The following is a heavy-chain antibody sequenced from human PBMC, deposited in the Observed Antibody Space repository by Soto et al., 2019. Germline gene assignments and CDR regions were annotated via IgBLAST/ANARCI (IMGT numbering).Heavy chain of an antibody. Sequence: SETLSLTCTVSGGSISSYYWSWIRQPPGKGLEWIGYIYYSGSPNYNPSLKSRVTIAVDTSKNQFSLKLSSVTAADTAVYYCARVAGKYYGSETFDYWGQGTLVTVSS. J-gene: IGHJ4*02. D-gene: IGHD3-10*01. CDR3: ARVAGKYYGSETFDY. CDR1: GGSISSYY. CDR2: IYYSGSP. V-gene: IGHV4-59*01.